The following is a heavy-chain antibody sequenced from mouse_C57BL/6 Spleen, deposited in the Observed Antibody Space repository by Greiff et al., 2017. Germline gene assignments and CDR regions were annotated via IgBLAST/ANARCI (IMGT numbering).Heavy chain of an antibody. V-gene: IGHV5-4*01. Sequence: EVQVVESGGGLVKPGGSLKLSCAASGFTFSSYAMSWVRQTPEKRLAWVATISDGGSYTYYPDNVKGRFTISRDNAKNNLYLQMSHLKSEDTAMXYCARVGGNWYYVDYWGQGTTLTVSS. J-gene: IGHJ2*01. D-gene: IGHD2-1*01. CDR3: ARVGGNWYYVDY. CDR2: ISDGGSYT. CDR1: GFTFSSYA.